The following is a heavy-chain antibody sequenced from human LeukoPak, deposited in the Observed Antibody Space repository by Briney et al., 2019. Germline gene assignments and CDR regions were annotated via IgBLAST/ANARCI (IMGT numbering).Heavy chain of an antibody. J-gene: IGHJ4*02. CDR2: IYYNGNT. CDR1: GISISTSDYY. Sequence: PSETLSLTCTVSGISISTSDYYWGRTRQPPGERPEWIGTIYYNGNTYYIPSLQSRFIISVGTSKNQFSLKLTSVTAPDTAVYYCARTVGTHRFDYWGQGILVTVSS. D-gene: IGHD4-23*01. CDR3: ARTVGTHRFDY. V-gene: IGHV4-39*01.